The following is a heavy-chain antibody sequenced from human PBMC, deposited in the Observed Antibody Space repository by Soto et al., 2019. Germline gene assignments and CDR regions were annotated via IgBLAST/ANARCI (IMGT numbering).Heavy chain of an antibody. CDR3: ATIRFPNQYLFDY. J-gene: IGHJ4*02. CDR1: GFTFSNAW. D-gene: IGHD3-3*01. Sequence: GGSLRLSCAASGFTFSNAWMSWVRQAPGKGLEWLGHIKSKTAGGTTDYAAPVQGRFTISRDDSKNTLYLQMNSLETVDTAVYYCATIRFPNQYLFDYWGQGTLVTVSS. V-gene: IGHV3-15*01. CDR2: IKSKTAGGTT.